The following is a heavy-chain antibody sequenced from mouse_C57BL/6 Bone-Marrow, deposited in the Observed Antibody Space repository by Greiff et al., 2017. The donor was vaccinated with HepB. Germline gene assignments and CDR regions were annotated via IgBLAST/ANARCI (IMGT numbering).Heavy chain of an antibody. D-gene: IGHD3-2*02. V-gene: IGHV14-2*01. CDR1: GFNIKDYY. CDR3: PRQLSHSYYAMDY. Sequence: VHVKQSGAELVKPGASVKLSCTASGFNIKDYYMHWVKQRTEQGLEWIGRIDPEDGETKYAPKFQGKATITADTSSNTAYLQLNSLTSEDTAVYYCPRQLSHSYYAMDYWGQGTSVTVSS. CDR2: IDPEDGET. J-gene: IGHJ4*01.